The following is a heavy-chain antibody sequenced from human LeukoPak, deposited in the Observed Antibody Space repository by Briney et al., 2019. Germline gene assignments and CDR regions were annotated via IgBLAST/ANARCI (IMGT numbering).Heavy chain of an antibody. V-gene: IGHV3-30*02. CDR1: GFTFSSYG. J-gene: IGHJ4*02. Sequence: GGSLRPSCAASGFTFSSYGMHWVRQAPGKGLEWVAFIRYDGSNKYYADSVKGRFTISRDNSKNTLYLQMNSLRAEDTAVYYCAKDLLRYFDWLPSFDYWGQGTLVTVSS. CDR3: AKDLLRYFDWLPSFDY. D-gene: IGHD3-9*01. CDR2: IRYDGSNK.